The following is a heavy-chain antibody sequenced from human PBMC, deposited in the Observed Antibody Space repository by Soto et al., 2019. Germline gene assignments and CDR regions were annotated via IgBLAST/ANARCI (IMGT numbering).Heavy chain of an antibody. CDR1: GYTFTSYG. D-gene: IGHD3-10*01. Sequence: ASVKVSCKASGYTFTSYGISWVRQAPGQGLEWMGWISAYNGNTNYAQKLQGRVTMTTDTSTSTAYMELRSLRSDDTAVYYCARIYGSGSPTGYYYYYMDVWGKGTTVTVSS. CDR3: ARIYGSGSPTGYYYYYMDV. J-gene: IGHJ6*03. CDR2: ISAYNGNT. V-gene: IGHV1-18*01.